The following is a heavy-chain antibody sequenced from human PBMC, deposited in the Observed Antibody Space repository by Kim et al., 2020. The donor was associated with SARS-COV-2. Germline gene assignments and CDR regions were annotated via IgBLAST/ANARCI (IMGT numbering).Heavy chain of an antibody. CDR1: GFTFSSYS. Sequence: GGSLRLSCAASGFTFSSYSMNWVRQAPGKGLEWVSSISSSSSYIYYADSVKGRFTISRDNAKNSLYLQMNSLRAEDTAVYYCAREEGTELRFLEWSQIISPRYFDYWGQGTLVTVSS. CDR3: AREEGTELRFLEWSQIISPRYFDY. J-gene: IGHJ4*02. CDR2: ISSSSSYI. V-gene: IGHV3-21*01. D-gene: IGHD3-3*01.